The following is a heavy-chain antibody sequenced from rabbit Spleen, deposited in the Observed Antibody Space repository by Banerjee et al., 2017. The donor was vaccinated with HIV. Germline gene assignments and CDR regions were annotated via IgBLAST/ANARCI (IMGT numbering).Heavy chain of an antibody. CDR1: GFDFSSYG. J-gene: IGHJ4*01. D-gene: IGHD1-1*01. CDR3: AREAAYYFVL. Sequence: QEQLVESGGGLVQPGGSLKLSCKASGFDFSSYGVSWVRQAPGKGLEWIGYIDPIFGSTAYASWVNGRFSISRENTQNTVFLQMTSLTVADTATYFCAREAAYYFVLWGPGTLVTVS. V-gene: IGHV1S47*01. CDR2: IDPIFGST.